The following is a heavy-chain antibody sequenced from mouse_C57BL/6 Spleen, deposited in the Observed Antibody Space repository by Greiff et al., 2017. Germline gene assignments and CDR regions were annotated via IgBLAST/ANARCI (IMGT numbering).Heavy chain of an antibody. CDR3: TKITTVVARGDY. V-gene: IGHV14-4*01. D-gene: IGHD1-1*01. CDR2: IDPENGDT. Sequence: EVQLVESGAELVRPGASVKLSCTASGFNIKDDYMHWVKQRPEQGLEWIGWIDPENGDTEYASKFQGKATITADTSSNTAYLQLSSLTSEDTAVYYCTKITTVVARGDYWGQGTSVTVSS. J-gene: IGHJ4*01. CDR1: GFNIKDDY.